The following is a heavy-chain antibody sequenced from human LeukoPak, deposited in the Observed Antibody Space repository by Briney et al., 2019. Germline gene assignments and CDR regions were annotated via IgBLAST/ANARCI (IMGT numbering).Heavy chain of an antibody. D-gene: IGHD3-22*01. V-gene: IGHV1-46*01. J-gene: IGHJ4*02. CDR2: INPSGGST. CDR1: GYTFTSYG. Sequence: ASVKVSCKASGYTFTSYGISWVRQAPGQGLEWMGIINPSGGSTSYAQKFQGRVTMTRDTSTSTVYMELSSLRSEDTAVYYCARDSETYYYDSSGYYPDYWGQGTLVTVSS. CDR3: ARDSETYYYDSSGYYPDY.